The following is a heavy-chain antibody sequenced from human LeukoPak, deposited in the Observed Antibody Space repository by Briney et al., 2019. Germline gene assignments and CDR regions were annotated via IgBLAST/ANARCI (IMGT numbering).Heavy chain of an antibody. CDR3: ARDKGRIVATVYDAFDI. CDR2: NYYSGST. D-gene: IGHD5-12*01. CDR1: GGSISSSSYY. Sequence: SETLSLTCTVSGGSISSSSYYWGWIRQPPGKGLEWIGSNYYSGSTYYNPSLKSRVTISVDTSKNQFSLKLSSVTAADTAVYYCARDKGRIVATVYDAFDIWGQGTMVTVSS. V-gene: IGHV4-39*07. J-gene: IGHJ3*02.